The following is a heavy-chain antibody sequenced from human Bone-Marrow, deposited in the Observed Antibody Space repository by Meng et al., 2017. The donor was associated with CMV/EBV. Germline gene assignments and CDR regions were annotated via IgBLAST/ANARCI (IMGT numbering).Heavy chain of an antibody. Sequence: ASVKVSCKASGYTFTSYAMNWVRQAPGQGLEWMGWINTNTGNPTYAQGFTGRFVFSLDTSVSTAYLQICSLKAEDTAVYYCARGEYYDFGNWFDPWGQGTLVTVYS. CDR1: GYTFTSYA. V-gene: IGHV7-4-1*01. CDR3: ARGEYYDFGNWFDP. CDR2: INTNTGNP. J-gene: IGHJ5*02. D-gene: IGHD3-3*01.